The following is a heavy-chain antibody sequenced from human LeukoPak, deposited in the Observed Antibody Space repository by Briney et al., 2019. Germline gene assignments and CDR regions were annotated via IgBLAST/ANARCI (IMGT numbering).Heavy chain of an antibody. J-gene: IGHJ4*02. CDR3: AKDRNVYCSSTSCSSEFDY. Sequence: GGSLRLSCAASGFTFSSYAMSWVRQAPGKGLEWVSAISGSGGSTYYADSVKGRFTISRDNYKNTLYLQMNSLRAEDTAVYYCAKDRNVYCSSTSCSSEFDYWGQGTLVTVSS. V-gene: IGHV3-23*01. CDR2: ISGSGGST. D-gene: IGHD2-2*01. CDR1: GFTFSSYA.